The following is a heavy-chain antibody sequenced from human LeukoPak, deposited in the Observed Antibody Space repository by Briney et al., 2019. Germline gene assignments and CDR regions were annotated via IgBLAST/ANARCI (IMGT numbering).Heavy chain of an antibody. Sequence: SETLSLTCTVSGGSISNYDWSWIRQPPGKGLEWIGYIHNSGSTNYNPSLKSRVTISVDTSKNQFSLKLSSVTAADTAVYYCARGLFQWPARVDYWGQGILVTVSS. J-gene: IGHJ4*02. D-gene: IGHD6-19*01. CDR1: GGSISNYD. CDR3: ARGLFQWPARVDY. CDR2: IHNSGST. V-gene: IGHV4-59*08.